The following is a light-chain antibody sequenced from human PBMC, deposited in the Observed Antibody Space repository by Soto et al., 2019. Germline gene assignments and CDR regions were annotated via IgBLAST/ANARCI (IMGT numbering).Light chain of an antibody. CDR2: DGF. CDR3: QQTDRPPFT. J-gene: IGKJ3*01. CDR1: QRIGRL. Sequence: DIQMTQSPSSLSASVEDTVTITCRASQRIGRLLSWYQQQPGKAPKLLIYDGFTLQGGVPSRFSGSGSGTDFTLTIGSLQPEDFTTYYCQQTDRPPFTFGPGTKVDVK. V-gene: IGKV1-39*01.